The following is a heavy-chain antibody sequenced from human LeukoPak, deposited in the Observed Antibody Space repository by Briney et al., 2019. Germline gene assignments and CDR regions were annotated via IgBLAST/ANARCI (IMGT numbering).Heavy chain of an antibody. J-gene: IGHJ5*02. Sequence: SETLSPTCTVSGGSISSYYWSWIRQPAGKGLEWIGRIYTSGSTNYNPSLKSRVTMSVDTSKNQFSLKLSSVTAADTAVYYCARDRTYSSGWYHNWFDPWGQGTLVTVSS. D-gene: IGHD6-19*01. CDR2: IYTSGST. CDR1: GGSISSYY. V-gene: IGHV4-4*07. CDR3: ARDRTYSSGWYHNWFDP.